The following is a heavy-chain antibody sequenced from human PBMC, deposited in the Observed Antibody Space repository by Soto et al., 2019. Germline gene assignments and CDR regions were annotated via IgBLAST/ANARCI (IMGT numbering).Heavy chain of an antibody. D-gene: IGHD2-15*01. CDR3: ARGDCCYSGRFDY. CDR1: GFTFSTDG. J-gene: IGHJ4*02. CDR2: IWYDASKK. Sequence: QVQLVESGGGVVQPGRSLRLSCAASGFTFSTDGMHWVRQAPGKGLEWVSGIWYDASKKYYADSVQGRFTVSRDNSKQKTYVQIKYLRAEDAAVYLCARGDCCYSGRFDYWGQGTMVTVSS. V-gene: IGHV3-33*01.